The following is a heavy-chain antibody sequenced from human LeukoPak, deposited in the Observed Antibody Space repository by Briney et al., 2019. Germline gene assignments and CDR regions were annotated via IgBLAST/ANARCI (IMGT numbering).Heavy chain of an antibody. J-gene: IGHJ4*02. CDR2: INPNSGET. Sequence: GASVKVSCKASGYTFSKYNMNWVRQATGQRVEWMGWINPNSGETSYSQRFQGRITITRDTSISTAYMELSSLRSEDTAVYYCARGGDYYDLDYWGQGTLVTVSS. CDR1: GYTFSKYN. CDR3: ARGGDYYDLDY. D-gene: IGHD3-22*01. V-gene: IGHV1-8*03.